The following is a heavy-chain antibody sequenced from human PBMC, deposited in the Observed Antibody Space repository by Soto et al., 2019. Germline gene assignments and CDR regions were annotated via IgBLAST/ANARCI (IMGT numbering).Heavy chain of an antibody. D-gene: IGHD1-1*01. Sequence: QVQLVESGGGLVKPGGSLRLSCAASGFTFSDFYMSWIRQAPGKGLERISYISSGSTNIFYADSVKGRFTVSRDNAKNSVYLQMDSLRAEDTAVYYCARDRNAAGSDYWRKGTLVTVSS. CDR1: GFTFSDFY. CDR2: ISSGSTNI. CDR3: ARDRNAAGSDY. J-gene: IGHJ4*02. V-gene: IGHV3-11*01.